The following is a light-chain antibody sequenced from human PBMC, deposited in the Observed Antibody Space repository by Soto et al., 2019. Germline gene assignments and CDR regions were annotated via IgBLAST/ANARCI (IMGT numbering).Light chain of an antibody. J-gene: IGKJ1*01. CDR3: QQRSSWPRT. CDR2: GAS. CDR1: QSVSSY. Sequence: EIVLTQSPATLSLSPGERATLSCRASQSVSSYLGWYQQKPGQAPRLLIYGASDRATGIPARFSGSGSGTDFPPTISSLEPEDFAVYYCQQRSSWPRTFGQGTKVEI. V-gene: IGKV3-11*01.